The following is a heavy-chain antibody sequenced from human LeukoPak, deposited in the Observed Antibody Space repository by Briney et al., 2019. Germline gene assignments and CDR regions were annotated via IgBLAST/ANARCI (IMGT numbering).Heavy chain of an antibody. Sequence: GGSLRLSCAAPGFNFSDHYMSWIRQAPGKGLEWVSYISSSSSTIYYADSVKGRFTISRDNAKNSLYLQMNSLRAEDTAVYYCARDSSGFDYWGQGTLVTVSS. D-gene: IGHD6-19*01. CDR1: GFNFSDHY. V-gene: IGHV3-11*04. J-gene: IGHJ4*02. CDR3: ARDSSGFDY. CDR2: ISSSSSTI.